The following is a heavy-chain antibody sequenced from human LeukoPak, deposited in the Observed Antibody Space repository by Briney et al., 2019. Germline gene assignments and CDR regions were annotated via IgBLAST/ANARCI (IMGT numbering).Heavy chain of an antibody. D-gene: IGHD3/OR15-3a*01. CDR2: IYTSGST. CDR3: ARSLDYGDYFQH. Sequence: SETLSLTRTVSGGSISSYYWSWIRQPAGKGLEWIGRIYTSGSTNYNPSLKSRVTMSVDTSKNQFSLKLSSVTAADTAVYYCARSLDYGDYFQHWGQGTLVTVSS. V-gene: IGHV4-4*07. CDR1: GGSISSYY. J-gene: IGHJ1*01.